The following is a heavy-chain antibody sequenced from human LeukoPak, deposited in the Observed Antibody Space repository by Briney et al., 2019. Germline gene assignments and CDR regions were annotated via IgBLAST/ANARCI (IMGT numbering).Heavy chain of an antibody. D-gene: IGHD3-10*01. CDR1: GFTFSSYE. V-gene: IGHV3-48*03. CDR2: ISSRGTTT. CDR3: ARYYHGSGTFDY. J-gene: IGHJ4*02. Sequence: GGSLRLSCAASGFTFSSYEMNWVRQAPGKGLEWVSYISSRGTTTYYADSVKGRFTISRDNAKNSLYLQMNSLRAEDTAVYYCARYYHGSGTFDYWGQGTLVTVSS.